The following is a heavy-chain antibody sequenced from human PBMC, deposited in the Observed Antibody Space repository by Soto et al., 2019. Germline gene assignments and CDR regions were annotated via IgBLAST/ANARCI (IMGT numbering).Heavy chain of an antibody. J-gene: IGHJ5*01. CDR2: IYKSATT. CDR1: GDSISTVDYF. Sequence: SETLSLTCSVSGDSISTVDYFWAWIRQPPGQALEYIGYIYKSATTYYNPSFESRVAISVDASKSQFSLNVTSVTAADTAVYFCARGRYCLTGRCFPNWFDSWGQGALVTVSS. V-gene: IGHV4-30-4*01. CDR3: ARGRYCLTGRCFPNWFDS. D-gene: IGHD7-27*01.